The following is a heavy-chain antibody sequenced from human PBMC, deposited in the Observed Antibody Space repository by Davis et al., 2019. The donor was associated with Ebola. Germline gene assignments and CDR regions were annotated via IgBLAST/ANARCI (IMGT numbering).Heavy chain of an antibody. V-gene: IGHV1-3*01. Sequence: AASVKVSCKASGFTFTRYGIHWVRQAPGQRLEWMGWINAGNGNTRATQKFQARVTISRDTSASTAYMELNSPSSGDTAVYYCARGPGIWGQGTLVTVSS. CDR2: INAGNGNT. CDR1: GFTFTRYG. CDR3: ARGPGI. J-gene: IGHJ4*02. D-gene: IGHD1-26*01.